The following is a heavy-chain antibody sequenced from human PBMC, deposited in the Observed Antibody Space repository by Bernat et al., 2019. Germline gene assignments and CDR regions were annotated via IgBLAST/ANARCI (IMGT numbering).Heavy chain of an antibody. CDR3: AKAYDIVTGYYLGLDY. J-gene: IGHJ4*02. D-gene: IGHD3-9*01. V-gene: IGHV3-30*18. CDR1: GFTFSSYG. Sequence: QVQLVESGGGVVQPGRSLRLSCAASGFTFSSYGMHWVRQAPGKGLEWVAVISYDGSNKYYADSVKGRFTISRDKSKNTLYLQMNSLRAEDTAVYYCAKAYDIVTGYYLGLDYWGQGTLVTVSS. CDR2: ISYDGSNK.